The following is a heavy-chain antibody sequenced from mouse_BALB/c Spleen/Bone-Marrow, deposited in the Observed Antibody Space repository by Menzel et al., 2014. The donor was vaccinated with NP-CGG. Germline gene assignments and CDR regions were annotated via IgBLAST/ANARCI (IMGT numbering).Heavy chain of an antibody. V-gene: IGHV1-67*01. D-gene: IGHD1-1*01. CDR3: ARGGIYYGSSSFAY. Sequence: QVQLQQSGPELVRPGVSVKISCKGSGYTFTDYAMHWVKQSHAKSLEWIGVISTYSGNTNYNQKFKGKATMTVDKSSSIAYMELARLTSEDSAIYYCARGGIYYGSSSFAYWGQGTLVTVSA. CDR1: GYTFTDYA. CDR2: ISTYSGNT. J-gene: IGHJ3*01.